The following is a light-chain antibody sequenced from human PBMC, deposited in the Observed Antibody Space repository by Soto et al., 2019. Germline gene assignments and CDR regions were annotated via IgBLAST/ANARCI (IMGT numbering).Light chain of an antibody. CDR2: GAC. CDR1: QSISTSS. Sequence: EIVLTQSPGTRSMSRGERATLNCRSSQSISTSSLAWYRQKPGQAPRLLFDGACNRATGIPDRFSGGGSGTDCTLTITRLEPEDFAVYYCHYYGNSPLTFGQGTKVDIK. V-gene: IGKV3-20*01. J-gene: IGKJ1*01. CDR3: HYYGNSPLT.